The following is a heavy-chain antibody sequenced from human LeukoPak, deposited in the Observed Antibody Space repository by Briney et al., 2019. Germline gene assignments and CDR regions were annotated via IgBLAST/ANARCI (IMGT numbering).Heavy chain of an antibody. Sequence: SETLSLTCTVSGGSISTYYWNWIRQTPGEGLEWIGYIYYTGSSNYNPSLKSRVTISLDTSKNQFSLQLSSVTAADTAVYYCVRRVVVVTANDKSDAFDVWGQGTVVTVSS. CDR3: VRRVVVVTANDKSDAFDV. J-gene: IGHJ3*01. CDR1: GGSISTYY. CDR2: IYYTGSS. V-gene: IGHV4-59*01. D-gene: IGHD2-21*02.